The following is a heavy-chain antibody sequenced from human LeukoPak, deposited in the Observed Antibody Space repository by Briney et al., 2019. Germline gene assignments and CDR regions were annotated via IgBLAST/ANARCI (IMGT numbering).Heavy chain of an antibody. Sequence: GRSLRLSCAASGFTFDDYAMHWVRHAPGKGLEWVSGISWNGGSIGYADSVKGRFTIPRDNAKNSLYLQMNSLRAEDTALYYCAKDNYYDSSGSNFDYWGQGTLVTVSS. CDR1: GFTFDDYA. V-gene: IGHV3-9*01. D-gene: IGHD3-22*01. J-gene: IGHJ4*02. CDR2: ISWNGGSI. CDR3: AKDNYYDSSGSNFDY.